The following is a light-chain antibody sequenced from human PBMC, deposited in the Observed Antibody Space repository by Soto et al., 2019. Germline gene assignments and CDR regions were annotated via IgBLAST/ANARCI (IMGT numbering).Light chain of an antibody. Sequence: DIVLTQSPDSLALSLGERATINCKSSQSVLYNSINNNCLAWYQQKPGQPPKLLIYWASTRESGVPDRFSGSGSGTDFTLTISSLQAEDVAVYYGQQYYGTQTFGQGTKLEIK. CDR2: WAS. CDR1: QSVLYNSINNNC. CDR3: QQYYGTQT. J-gene: IGKJ2*01. V-gene: IGKV4-1*01.